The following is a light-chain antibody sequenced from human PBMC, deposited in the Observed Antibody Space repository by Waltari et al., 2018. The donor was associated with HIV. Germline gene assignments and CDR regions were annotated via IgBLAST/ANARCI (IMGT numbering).Light chain of an antibody. CDR2: DVY. Sequence: HSALTQPASVSGSPGQSITISCTGPTSDFDTFNFVSWYQQSPGRAPKLILFDVYSRPSGVSERFSGSKSGDTASLTISALRAEDEADYFCSSYSARGFVAFGGGTKVTVL. CDR3: SSYSARGFVA. J-gene: IGLJ3*02. CDR1: TSDFDTFNF. V-gene: IGLV2-14*03.